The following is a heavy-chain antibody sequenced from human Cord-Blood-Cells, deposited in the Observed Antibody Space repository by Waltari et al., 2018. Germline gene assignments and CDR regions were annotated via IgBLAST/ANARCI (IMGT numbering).Heavy chain of an antibody. Sequence: QVQLVESGGGVVQPGRSLRLSCAASGFTFSSYGMHWVRQAPGKGLEWVAVISYDGSNKYYADSVKGRFTISRDNSKNTLYLQMNSLRSEDTAVYYCARNGLYSSSWYFDYWGQGTLVTVSS. CDR1: GFTFSSYG. CDR2: ISYDGSNK. J-gene: IGHJ4*02. CDR3: ARNGLYSSSWYFDY. V-gene: IGHV3-30*03. D-gene: IGHD6-13*01.